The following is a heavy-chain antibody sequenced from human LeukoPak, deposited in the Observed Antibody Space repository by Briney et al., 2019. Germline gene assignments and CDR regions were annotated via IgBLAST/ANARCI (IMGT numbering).Heavy chain of an antibody. CDR1: GFIFSDY. J-gene: IGHJ6*03. CDR2: ISSSGSTI. Sequence: PGGSLRLSCAASGFIFSDYMTWIRQAPGKGLEWVSYISSSGSTIYYADSVKGRFSISRDNAKKSLYLQMNSLRAEDTAVYYCARVTIAARFWYYYYYMDVWGKGTTVTVSS. V-gene: IGHV3-11*04. CDR3: ARVTIAARFWYYYYYMDV. D-gene: IGHD6-6*01.